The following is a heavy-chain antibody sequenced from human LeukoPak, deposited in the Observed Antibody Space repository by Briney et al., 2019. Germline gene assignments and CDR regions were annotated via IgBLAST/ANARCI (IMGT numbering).Heavy chain of an antibody. Sequence: GASVKVSCKASGGTFSSYAISWVRQAPGQRLEWMGWINAGNGNTKYSQKFQGRVTITRDTSASTAYMELSSLRSEDTAVYYCARAYYGSGSYYPGGYWGQGTLVTVSS. V-gene: IGHV1-3*01. CDR3: ARAYYGSGSYYPGGY. CDR1: GGTFSSYA. J-gene: IGHJ4*02. CDR2: INAGNGNT. D-gene: IGHD3-10*01.